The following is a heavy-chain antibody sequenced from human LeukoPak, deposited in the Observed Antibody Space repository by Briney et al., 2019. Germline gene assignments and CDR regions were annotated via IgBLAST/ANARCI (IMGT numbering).Heavy chain of an antibody. Sequence: PGRSLRLSCAASGFTFSSYGMHWVRQAPGKGLEWVAVISYDGSNKYYADSVKGRFTISRDNSKNTLYLQMNSLRAEDTAVYYCATDRPFVVVVAATPPLFDYWGQGTLVTVSS. V-gene: IGHV3-30*03. D-gene: IGHD2-15*01. CDR1: GFTFSSYG. J-gene: IGHJ4*02. CDR2: ISYDGSNK. CDR3: ATDRPFVVVVAATPPLFDY.